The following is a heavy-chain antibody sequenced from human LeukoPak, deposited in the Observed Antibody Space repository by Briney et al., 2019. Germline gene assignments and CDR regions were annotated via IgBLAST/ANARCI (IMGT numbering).Heavy chain of an antibody. Sequence: ASVKISCKASGYTFTSYGISWVQQAPGQRLEWMGWINAGNGNTKYSQKFQGRVTITRDTSASTAYMELSSLRSEDTAVYYCASGLLHPNWFDPWGQGTLVTVSS. CDR2: INAGNGNT. CDR3: ASGLLHPNWFDP. D-gene: IGHD2-15*01. J-gene: IGHJ5*02. CDR1: GYTFTSYG. V-gene: IGHV1-3*01.